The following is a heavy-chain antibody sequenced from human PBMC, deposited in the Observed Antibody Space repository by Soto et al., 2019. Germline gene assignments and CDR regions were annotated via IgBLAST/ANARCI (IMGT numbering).Heavy chain of an antibody. CDR1: GFTFTRYS. CDR2: ISSTTNYI. CDR3: ARGGYFDSSNYLAY. Sequence: GGSLRLSCAASGFTFTRYSMNWVRQAPGKGLEWVSSISSTTNYIYYGDSMKGRFTISRDNAKNSLYLEMSSLRSEDTAVYYCARGGYFDSSNYLAYWGLGTLVTVSS. V-gene: IGHV3-21*06. D-gene: IGHD3-22*01. J-gene: IGHJ4*02.